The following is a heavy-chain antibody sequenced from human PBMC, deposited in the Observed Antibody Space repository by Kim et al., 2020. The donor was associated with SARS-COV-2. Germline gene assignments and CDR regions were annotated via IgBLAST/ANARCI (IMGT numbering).Heavy chain of an antibody. Sequence: SVKISCKASGGTFSSYAISWVRQAPGQGLEWMGGIIPIFGTANYAQKFQGRVTITADESTSTAYMELSSLRSEDTAVYYCARGPNSGYDLFDYWGQGTLVTVSS. D-gene: IGHD5-12*01. CDR1: GGTFSSYA. CDR3: ARGPNSGYDLFDY. V-gene: IGHV1-69*13. CDR2: IIPIFGTA. J-gene: IGHJ4*02.